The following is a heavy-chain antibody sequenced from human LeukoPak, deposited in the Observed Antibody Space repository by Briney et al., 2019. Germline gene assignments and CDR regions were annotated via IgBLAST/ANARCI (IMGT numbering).Heavy chain of an antibody. CDR1: GFTFSSYG. Sequence: GGSLRLSCAASGFTFSSYGMHWVRQALGKGLEWVAVISYDGSNKYYADSVKGRFTISRDNSKNTLYLQMNSLRAEDTAVYYCAKDPGTLAAAGNFDYWGQGTLVTVSS. CDR3: AKDPGTLAAAGNFDY. CDR2: ISYDGSNK. V-gene: IGHV3-30*18. D-gene: IGHD6-13*01. J-gene: IGHJ4*02.